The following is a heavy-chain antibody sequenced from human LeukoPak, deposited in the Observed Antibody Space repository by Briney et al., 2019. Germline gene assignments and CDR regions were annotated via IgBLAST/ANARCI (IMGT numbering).Heavy chain of an antibody. J-gene: IGHJ6*03. CDR1: GFTVSSNY. CDR3: ARRPITPDYYYMDV. D-gene: IGHD4-23*01. V-gene: IGHV3-53*01. Sequence: GGSLRLSCAASGFTVSSNYMTWVRQAPGKGLEWVSVPYTSGATYYADSVRGRFTISRDNSKNTLYLQMNSLRAEDTAVYYCARRPITPDYYYMDVWGKGTTVTVSS. CDR2: PYTSGAT.